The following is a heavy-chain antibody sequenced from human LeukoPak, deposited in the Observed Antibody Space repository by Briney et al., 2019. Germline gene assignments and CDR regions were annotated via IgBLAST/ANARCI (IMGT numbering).Heavy chain of an antibody. J-gene: IGHJ5*02. V-gene: IGHV4-59*01. CDR2: VHSSGIN. Sequence: PSETLSPTCKVSGGSISNYYWTWIRQPPGKGLEWIGYVHSSGINHYSPAVRSRVTMSLDTSKNQFSLNLSSVTAADTAFYYCVRREGYSSSPLGSWGQGTLVTVSS. CDR1: GGSISNYY. D-gene: IGHD2-15*01. CDR3: VRREGYSSSPLGS.